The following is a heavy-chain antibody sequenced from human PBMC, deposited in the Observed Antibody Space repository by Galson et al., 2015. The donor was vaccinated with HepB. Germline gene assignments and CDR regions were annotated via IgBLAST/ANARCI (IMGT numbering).Heavy chain of an antibody. J-gene: IGHJ4*02. CDR2: ISGSGGST. CDR3: AKVRSNQRWLLLLHLDY. Sequence: SLRLSCAASGFTFSSYAMSWVRQAPGKGLEWVSAISGSGGSTYYADSVKGRFTISRGNSKNTLYLQMNSLRAEDTAVYYCAKVRSNQRWLLLLHLDYWGQGTLVTVSS. V-gene: IGHV3-23*01. CDR1: GFTFSSYA. D-gene: IGHD3-22*01.